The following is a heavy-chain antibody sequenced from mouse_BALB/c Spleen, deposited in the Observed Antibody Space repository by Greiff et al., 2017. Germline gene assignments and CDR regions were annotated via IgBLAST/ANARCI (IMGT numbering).Heavy chain of an antibody. Sequence: EVQGVESGGGLVQPGGSRKLSCAASGFTFSSFGMHWVRQAPEKGLEWVAYISSGSSTIYYADTVKGRFTISRDNPKNTLFLQMTSLRSEDTAMYYCARTPGYGNYWYFDVWGAGTTVTVSS. CDR2: ISSGSSTI. CDR1: GFTFSSFG. D-gene: IGHD2-1*01. CDR3: ARTPGYGNYWYFDV. V-gene: IGHV5-17*02. J-gene: IGHJ1*01.